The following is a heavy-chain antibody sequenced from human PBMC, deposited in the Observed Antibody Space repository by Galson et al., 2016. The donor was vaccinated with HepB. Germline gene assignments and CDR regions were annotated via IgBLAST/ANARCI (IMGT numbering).Heavy chain of an antibody. Sequence: SLRLSCAASGFTISTYWMHWVRQAPGKGLVWVSRINSDGTSTSYADSVKGRFTISRDNAKNTLYLQMNSLRAKDTAVYYCARGQGGYSSSWHDYWGQGTLVTVSS. CDR1: GFTISTYW. V-gene: IGHV3-74*01. J-gene: IGHJ4*02. CDR3: ARGQGGYSSSWHDY. CDR2: INSDGTST. D-gene: IGHD6-13*01.